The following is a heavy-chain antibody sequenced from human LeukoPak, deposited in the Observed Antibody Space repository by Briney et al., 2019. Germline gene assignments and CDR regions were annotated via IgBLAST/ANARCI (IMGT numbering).Heavy chain of an antibody. J-gene: IGHJ4*02. CDR1: GFSFSTYN. V-gene: IGHV3-21*01. D-gene: IGHD1-20*01. CDR3: VRDRGGGNWLDY. Sequence: GGSLRLSCATSGFSFSTYNMNWVRQAPGKGLEWVSSVSSSSSYIYYSDSVKGRFTISRDNTKNSLFLQMNSLRAEDTAVYFCVRDRGGGNWLDYWGQGTLVTVSS. CDR2: VSSSSSYI.